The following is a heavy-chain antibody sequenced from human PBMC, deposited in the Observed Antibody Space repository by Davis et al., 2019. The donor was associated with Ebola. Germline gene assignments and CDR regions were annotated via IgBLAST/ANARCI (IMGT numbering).Heavy chain of an antibody. V-gene: IGHV3-21*01. CDR3: ARDQGTPYGDYGMDV. Sequence: PGGSLRLSCAASGFSFRNYDMNWVRQAPGKGLEWVSSISSGSSYIYYADSVKGRFTISRDNAKNSLYLQMNSLRAEDTAVYYCARDQGTPYGDYGMDVWGKGTTVTVSS. D-gene: IGHD4-17*01. CDR1: GFSFRNYD. CDR2: ISSGSSYI. J-gene: IGHJ6*04.